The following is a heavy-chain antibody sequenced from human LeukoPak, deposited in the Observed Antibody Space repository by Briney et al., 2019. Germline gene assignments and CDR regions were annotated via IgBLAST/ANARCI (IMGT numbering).Heavy chain of an antibody. D-gene: IGHD3-10*01. CDR3: ARERMYSGSGSTYPYYDY. Sequence: GGSLRLSCAASGFTFSTYWMTWVRQSPGKGLEWVANIRPDGSEKYFVDSVKGRFTISRDNAKNALYLEMNSLRAEDTAEYFCARERMYSGSGSTYPYYDYWGQGTLVTVSS. J-gene: IGHJ4*02. V-gene: IGHV3-7*01. CDR2: IRPDGSEK. CDR1: GFTFSTYW.